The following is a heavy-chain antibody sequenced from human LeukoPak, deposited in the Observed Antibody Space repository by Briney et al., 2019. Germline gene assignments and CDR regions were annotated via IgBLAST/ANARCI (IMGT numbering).Heavy chain of an antibody. Sequence: PGGSLRLSCAASGFTFSSYWMSWVRQAPGKGLEWVANIKQDGSEKYYVDSVKGRFTISRDNAKNSLYLQMSSLRAEDTAVYYCARGNWFGARGNSDFDCWSQGTLVTVSS. J-gene: IGHJ4*02. CDR3: ARGNWFGARGNSDFDC. CDR2: IKQDGSEK. CDR1: GFTFSSYW. V-gene: IGHV3-7*04. D-gene: IGHD4-23*01.